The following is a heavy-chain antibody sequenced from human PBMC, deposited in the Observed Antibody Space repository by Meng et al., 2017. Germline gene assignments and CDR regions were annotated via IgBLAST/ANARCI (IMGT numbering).Heavy chain of an antibody. D-gene: IGHD3-22*01. CDR3: AHSTLGYYDSSGPYFDY. Sequence: QITLKVSSPPVVKPTQTLTLALSFSVFSLSTSGVGVGWIRQPPGKALEWLALIYWDDDKRYSPSLKSRLTITKDTSKNQVVLTMTNMDPVDTATYYCAHSTLGYYDSSGPYFDYWGQGTLVTVSS. V-gene: IGHV2-5*02. CDR2: IYWDDDK. CDR1: VFSLSTSGVG. J-gene: IGHJ4*02.